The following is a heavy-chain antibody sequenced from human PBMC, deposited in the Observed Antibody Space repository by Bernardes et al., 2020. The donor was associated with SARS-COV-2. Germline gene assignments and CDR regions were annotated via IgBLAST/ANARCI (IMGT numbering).Heavy chain of an antibody. D-gene: IGHD1-1*01. CDR3: ANWNLFTMGLDY. CDR1: GITFTNYA. CDR2: ISASGTNT. J-gene: IGHJ4*02. Sequence: GGSLRLSCAASGITFTNYAMNWVRHAPGKGLEWVSSISASGTNTFYADSVKGRFTVSSDNFKNTMYLQMNSLRAEDTAVYYCANWNLFTMGLDYWGQGTLVTVSS. V-gene: IGHV3-23*01.